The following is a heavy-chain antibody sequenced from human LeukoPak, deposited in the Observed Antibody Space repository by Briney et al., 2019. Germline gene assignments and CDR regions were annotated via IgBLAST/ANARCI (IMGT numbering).Heavy chain of an antibody. D-gene: IGHD3-10*01. J-gene: IGHJ4*01. CDR3: ARVVRFGELYYFDY. V-gene: IGHV1-69*13. CDR2: IIPIFGTA. CDR1: GGTFSSYA. Sequence: ASVKVSCKASGGTFSSYAISWVRQAPGQGLEWMGGIIPIFGTANYAQKFQGRVTITADESTSTAYMELSSLRSEDTAVYYCARVVRFGELYYFDYWGHGTLVTVSS.